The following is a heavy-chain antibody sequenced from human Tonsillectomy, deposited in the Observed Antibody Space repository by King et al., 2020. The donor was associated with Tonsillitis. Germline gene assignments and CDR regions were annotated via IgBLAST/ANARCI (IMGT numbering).Heavy chain of an antibody. J-gene: IGHJ5*02. CDR2: IIPIVHII. CDR1: GGTFTNFA. CDR3: ARDHGRRDEYNYFS. D-gene: IGHD5-24*01. V-gene: IGHV1-69*04. Sequence: QVQLVQSGAEVKKPGSSVKVSCKASGGTFTNFAFHWVRQAPGQGLEWMGRIIPIVHIINYAQNFQGRVTITADTSTSTAYMELSSLRSDDTAVYYWARDHGRRDEYNYFSWGQGTLVTVSS.